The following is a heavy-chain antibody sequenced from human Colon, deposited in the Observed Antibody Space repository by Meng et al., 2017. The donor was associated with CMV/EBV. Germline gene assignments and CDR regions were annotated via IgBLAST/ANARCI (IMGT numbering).Heavy chain of an antibody. CDR3: ARDRWCTRTKCDKFGDYGMDV. D-gene: IGHD2-8*01. Sequence: GGSLRLSCVGSGFIFGDYYMSWVRQAPGKGLEWISYISSLASTTHYADSVKGRFTISRDNAKNWLFLEMNSLRAEDTAVYYCARDRWCTRTKCDKFGDYGMDVWGQG. J-gene: IGHJ6*02. CDR1: GFIFGDYY. V-gene: IGHV3-11*04. CDR2: ISSLASTT.